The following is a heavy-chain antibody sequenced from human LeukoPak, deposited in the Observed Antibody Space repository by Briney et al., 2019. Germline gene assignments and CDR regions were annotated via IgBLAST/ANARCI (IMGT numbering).Heavy chain of an antibody. CDR3: ARRSDTIFGVGSAFDI. Sequence: SETLSLTCTVSGGSISSGGYYWSWIRQHPGKGLEWIGYIFYSGNTYYNPSLKSRVTISVDTSKNQFSLKLSSVTAADTAVYYCARRSDTIFGVGSAFDIWGQGTMVTVSS. D-gene: IGHD3-3*01. CDR1: GGSISSGGYY. V-gene: IGHV4-31*03. J-gene: IGHJ3*02. CDR2: IFYSGNT.